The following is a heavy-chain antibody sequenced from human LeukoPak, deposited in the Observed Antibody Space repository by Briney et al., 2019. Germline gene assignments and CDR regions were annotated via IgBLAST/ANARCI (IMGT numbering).Heavy chain of an antibody. CDR3: AKDPGITMIVCLTYYSDS. V-gene: IGHV3-23*01. D-gene: IGHD3-22*01. Sequence: GGSLRLSCAASGFTFSSYAMSWVRQAPGKGLEWVSAISGSGGSTYYADSVKGRFTISRDNSKNTLYLQMNSLRAEDTAVYYCAKDPGITMIVCLTYYSDSWGQGTLVTVSP. CDR1: GFTFSSYA. J-gene: IGHJ4*02. CDR2: ISGSGGST.